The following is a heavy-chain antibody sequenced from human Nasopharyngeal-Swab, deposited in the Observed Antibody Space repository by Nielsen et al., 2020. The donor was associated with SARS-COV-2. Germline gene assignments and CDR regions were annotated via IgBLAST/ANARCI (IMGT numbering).Heavy chain of an antibody. D-gene: IGHD5-18*01. J-gene: IGHJ4*02. CDR2: IIPIFGTA. CDR1: GGTFRSYA. V-gene: IGHV1-69*13. Sequence: SSVQVSCKASGGTFRSYAISWVRQAPGQGLEWMGGIIPIFGTANYAQKFQGRVTITADESTSTAYMELSSLRSEDTAVYYCARVAPLGPAMATAHFDYWGQGTLVTVSS. CDR3: ARVAPLGPAMATAHFDY.